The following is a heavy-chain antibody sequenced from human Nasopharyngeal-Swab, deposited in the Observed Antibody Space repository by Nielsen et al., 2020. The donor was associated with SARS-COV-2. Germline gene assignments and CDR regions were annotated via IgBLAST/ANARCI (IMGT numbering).Heavy chain of an antibody. Sequence: ESLKISCAASGFPFSSYAMSWVRQAPGKGLEWVSAISGSGGSTYYADSVKGRFTISRDNSKNTLYLQMNSLKAEDTAVYYCAKAPDILTGYYDYWGQGTLVTVSS. CDR2: ISGSGGST. J-gene: IGHJ4*02. V-gene: IGHV3-23*01. D-gene: IGHD3-9*01. CDR1: GFPFSSYA. CDR3: AKAPDILTGYYDY.